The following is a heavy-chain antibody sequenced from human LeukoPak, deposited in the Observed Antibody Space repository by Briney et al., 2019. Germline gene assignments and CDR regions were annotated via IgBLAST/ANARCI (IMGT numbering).Heavy chain of an antibody. CDR2: INQDGSDT. J-gene: IGHJ4*02. CDR1: GFTVSSNY. Sequence: GGSLRLSCAASGFTVSSNYMSWVRQAPGKGLEWVANINQDGSDTYFVDSVKGRFTISRDNAKNSLFLQMNSLRVEDTAVYYCARYGPFLDYWGQGTLVTVSS. CDR3: ARYGPFLDY. D-gene: IGHD2/OR15-2a*01. V-gene: IGHV3-7*01.